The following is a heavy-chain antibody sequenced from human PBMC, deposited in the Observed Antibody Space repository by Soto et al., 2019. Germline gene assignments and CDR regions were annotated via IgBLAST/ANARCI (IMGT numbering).Heavy chain of an antibody. V-gene: IGHV5-51*01. CDR1: GYTFTSYW. J-gene: IGHJ5*01. Sequence: GESLKISCKGSGYTFTSYWIAWVRQMPGKGLEWMGIFYHDDSNIRYSPSFQGQVTISADKSISTAYLQWSSLEASDTAMYYCARCGYSNNWYDYWGQGTLVTVSS. CDR3: ARCGYSNNWYDY. D-gene: IGHD2-21*01. CDR2: FYHDDSNI.